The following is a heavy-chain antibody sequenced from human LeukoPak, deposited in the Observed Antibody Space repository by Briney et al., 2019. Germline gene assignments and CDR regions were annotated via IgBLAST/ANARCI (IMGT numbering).Heavy chain of an antibody. Sequence: PSETLSLTCTVSGGSISSSSYYWGWIRQPPGKGLEWIGSIYYSGSTYYNPSLKSRVTISVDTSKNQFSLKLSSVTAADTAVYYWARPQSNLLLDAFDILGQGTMVTVSS. CDR1: GGSISSSSYY. J-gene: IGHJ3*02. CDR2: IYYSGST. CDR3: ARPQSNLLLDAFDI. V-gene: IGHV4-39*01. D-gene: IGHD3-10*01.